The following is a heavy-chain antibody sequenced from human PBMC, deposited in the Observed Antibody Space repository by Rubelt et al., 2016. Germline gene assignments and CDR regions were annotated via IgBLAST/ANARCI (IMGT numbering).Heavy chain of an antibody. CDR2: IYYSGST. Sequence: QLQLQESGPGLVKPSETLSLTCTVSGGSISSSSYYWGWIRQPPGKGLEWIGSIYYSGSTYYNPSLKSRVTISVDTSKNQVSLKLSSVTAADTAVYYCVRTGRVGRVVDYWGQGTLVTVSS. D-gene: IGHD1-26*01. V-gene: IGHV4-39*01. J-gene: IGHJ4*02. CDR3: VRTGRVGRVVDY. CDR1: GGSISSSSYY.